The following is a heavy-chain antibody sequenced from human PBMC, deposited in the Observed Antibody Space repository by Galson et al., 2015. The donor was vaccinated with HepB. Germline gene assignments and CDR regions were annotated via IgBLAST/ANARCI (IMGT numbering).Heavy chain of an antibody. D-gene: IGHD5-12*01. CDR1: GYTFTNYY. Sequence: SVKVSCKASGYTFTNYYMHWVRQAPGQGLEWMGIINPSGGSTSYAQKFQGRVTMTRDTSTSTVYMELSSLRSEDTAVYYCARDKSEVATISGGDYWGQGTLVTVSS. V-gene: IGHV1-46*01. CDR2: INPSGGST. J-gene: IGHJ4*02. CDR3: ARDKSEVATISGGDY.